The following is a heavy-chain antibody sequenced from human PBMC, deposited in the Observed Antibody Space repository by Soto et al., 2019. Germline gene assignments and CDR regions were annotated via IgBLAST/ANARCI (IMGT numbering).Heavy chain of an antibody. CDR2: IYYSGST. D-gene: IGHD6-13*01. CDR1: GGSISSGGYY. Sequence: QVQLQESGPGLLKPSQTLSLTCTVSGGSISSGGYYWSWIRQHPGKGLAWIGDIYYSGSTYYNPSLRSRVTLSVDPSKNQFSLRLSSVTAADTAVYYCARGAHLSPYSSRVGYYGMDVWGQGTTVTVSS. J-gene: IGHJ6*02. V-gene: IGHV4-31*03. CDR3: ARGAHLSPYSSRVGYYGMDV.